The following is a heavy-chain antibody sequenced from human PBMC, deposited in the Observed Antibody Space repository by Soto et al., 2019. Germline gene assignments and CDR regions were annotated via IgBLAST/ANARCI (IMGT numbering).Heavy chain of an antibody. Sequence: GKGLEWVSAISGSGGSTYYADSVKGRFTISRDNSKNTLYLQMNSLRAEDTVVYYCERRSSGWYFDYWGQGTLV. V-gene: IGHV3-23*01. CDR2: ISGSGGST. J-gene: IGHJ4*02. D-gene: IGHD6-19*01. CDR3: ERRSSGWYFDY.